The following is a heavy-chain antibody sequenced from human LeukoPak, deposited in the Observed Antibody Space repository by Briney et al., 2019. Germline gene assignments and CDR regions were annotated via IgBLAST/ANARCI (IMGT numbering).Heavy chain of an antibody. D-gene: IGHD6-6*01. CDR3: ARQLAGHWYFDY. Sequence: ASVKVSCKASGYTFTSYDINWVRQATGQGLEWMGWMNPNSGNTGYAQKFQGRVTITADKSTSTAYMELSSLRSEDTAVYYCARQLAGHWYFDYWGQGTLVTVSS. J-gene: IGHJ4*02. CDR2: MNPNSGNT. CDR1: GYTFTSYD. V-gene: IGHV1-8*01.